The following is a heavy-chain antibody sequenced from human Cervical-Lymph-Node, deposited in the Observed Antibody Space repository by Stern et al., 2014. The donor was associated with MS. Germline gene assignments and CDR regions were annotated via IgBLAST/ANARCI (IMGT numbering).Heavy chain of an antibody. CDR1: GFNFSNAC. CDR2: IKSNTDDGTT. V-gene: IGHV3-15*01. Sequence: EVQLVESGGGLVKPGGSLRISCAASGFNFSNACMSWVRQAPGKGLEWVGRIKSNTDDGTTDYAAPAKGRFSISRADSKHMLYLKMSSLKTEDTAVYYCITDPRSSWFLVQTWGQGTLVTVSS. CDR3: ITDPRSSWFLVQT. D-gene: IGHD6-13*01. J-gene: IGHJ1*01.